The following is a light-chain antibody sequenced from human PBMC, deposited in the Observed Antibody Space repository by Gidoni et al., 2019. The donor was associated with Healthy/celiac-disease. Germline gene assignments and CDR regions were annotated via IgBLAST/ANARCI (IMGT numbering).Light chain of an antibody. J-gene: IGLJ1*01. CDR2: KDS. CDR1: ALPKQY. CDR3: QSADSSGTYPRV. Sequence: YELTQPPSVSVSPGQTARITCSGDALPKQYAYWYQQKPGQAPVLVIYKDSERPSGIPERFSGSSSGTTVTLTISGVQAEDEADYYCQSADSSGTYPRVFGTGTKVTVL. V-gene: IGLV3-25*03.